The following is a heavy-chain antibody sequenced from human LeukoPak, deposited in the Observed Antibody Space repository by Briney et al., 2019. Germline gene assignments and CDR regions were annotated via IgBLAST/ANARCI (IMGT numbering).Heavy chain of an antibody. CDR1: GYTFTSYY. CDR3: ARDPSRYTSSWRGGPYFDY. V-gene: IGHV1-46*01. J-gene: IGHJ4*02. CDR2: INPSGGST. D-gene: IGHD6-13*01. Sequence: ASVKVSCKASGYTFTSYYMHWVRQAPGQGLEWMGIINPSGGSTSYAQKFQGRVTMATDTSTSTAYMELRGLRSDDTAVYYCARDPSRYTSSWRGGPYFDYWGQGTLVTVSS.